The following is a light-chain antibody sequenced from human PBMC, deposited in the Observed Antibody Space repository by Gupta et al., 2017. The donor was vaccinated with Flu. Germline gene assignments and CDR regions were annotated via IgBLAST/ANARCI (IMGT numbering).Light chain of an antibody. J-gene: IGLJ1*01. CDR2: RNN. CDR3: AAWDDSLSGHYV. CDR1: SPNIGSNY. Sequence: SPNIGSNYVYWYQQLPGTAPKLLIYRNNQRPSGVPDRFSGSKSGTSASLAISGLRSEDEADYYCAAWDDSLSGHYVFGTGTKVTVL. V-gene: IGLV1-47*01.